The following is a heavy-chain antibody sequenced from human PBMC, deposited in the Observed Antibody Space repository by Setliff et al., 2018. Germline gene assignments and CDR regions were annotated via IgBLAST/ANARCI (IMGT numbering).Heavy chain of an antibody. Sequence: GESLKISCAASGFTFSSFWMTWVRQAPGKGLEWVANINGDGSETYYVDSVKGRFTISRDNAKNSLYLQMNSLRAEDTALYYCGRVYNPKRDHGDYLGENFDYWGQGTLVTVSS. CDR2: INGDGSET. V-gene: IGHV3-7*01. CDR3: GRVYNPKRDHGDYLGENFDY. CDR1: GFTFSSFW. J-gene: IGHJ4*02. D-gene: IGHD4-17*01.